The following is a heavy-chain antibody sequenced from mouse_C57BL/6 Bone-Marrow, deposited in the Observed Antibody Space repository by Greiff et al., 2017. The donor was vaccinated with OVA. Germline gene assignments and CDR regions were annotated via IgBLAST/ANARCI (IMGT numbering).Heavy chain of an antibody. CDR1: GYTFTSYW. J-gene: IGHJ2*01. V-gene: IGHV1-53*01. D-gene: IGHD2-4*01. CDR3: ARGGDDYDLCFGY. Sequence: VQLQQPGPELVKPGASVKLSCKASGYTFTSYWMHWVKQRPGQGLEWIGNINPSNGGTNYNEKFKSKATLTVDKSSSTAYMQLSSLTSEDSAVYYCARGGDDYDLCFGYWGQGTTLTVSS. CDR2: INPSNGGT.